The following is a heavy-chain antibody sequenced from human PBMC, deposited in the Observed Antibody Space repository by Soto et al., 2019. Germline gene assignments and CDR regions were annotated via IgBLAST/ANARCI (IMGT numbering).Heavy chain of an antibody. CDR1: GGTFSSYT. V-gene: IGHV1-69*02. J-gene: IGHJ4*02. D-gene: IGHD3-22*01. CDR3: ARSGYYDSSGYMGY. CDR2: FIPTLGIA. Sequence: QVQLVQSGAEVKKPGSSVKVSCKASGGTFSSYTISWLRKAPGQGLEWMGRFIPTLGIANYAQKFQGRVTITADKSTSTAYMELSSLRSEDTAVYYCARSGYYDSSGYMGYWGQGTLVTVSS.